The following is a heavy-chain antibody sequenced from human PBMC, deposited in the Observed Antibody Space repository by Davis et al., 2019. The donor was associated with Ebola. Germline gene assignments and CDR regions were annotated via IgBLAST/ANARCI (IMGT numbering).Heavy chain of an antibody. V-gene: IGHV3-48*02. CDR1: GFTFSSYS. CDR2: ISSSSSTI. J-gene: IGHJ5*02. D-gene: IGHD3-22*01. CDR3: AREWGASMIVENWFDP. Sequence: PGGSLRLSCAASGFTFSSYSMNWVRQAPGKGLEWVSYISSSSSTIYYADSVKGRFTISRDNAKNSLYLQMNSLRDEDTAVYYCAREWGASMIVENWFDPWGQGTLATVSS.